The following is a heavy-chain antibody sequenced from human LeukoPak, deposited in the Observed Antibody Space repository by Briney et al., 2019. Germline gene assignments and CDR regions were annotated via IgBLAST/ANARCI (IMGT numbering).Heavy chain of an antibody. CDR2: IIPIFGTA. CDR3: ARDGIRATVTTVPYWYFDL. CDR1: GGTFSSYA. J-gene: IGHJ2*01. V-gene: IGHV1-69*13. Sequence: VKVSCKASGGTFSSYAISWVGQAPGQGLEWMGGIIPIFGTANYAQKFQGRVTITTDESTSTAYMELSSLRSEDTAVYYCARDGIRATVTTVPYWYFDLWGRGTLVTVSS. D-gene: IGHD4-17*01.